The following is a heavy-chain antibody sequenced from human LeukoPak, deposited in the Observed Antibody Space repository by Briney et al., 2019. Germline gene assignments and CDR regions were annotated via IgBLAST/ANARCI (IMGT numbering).Heavy chain of an antibody. CDR3: ARDRVYVGIAAAGTAGYFQH. D-gene: IGHD6-13*01. V-gene: IGHV1-18*04. Sequence: ASVKVSCKASGYTFTSYGISWVRQAPGQGLEWMGWISAYNGNTNYAQKLQGRVTMTTDTSTSTAYMGLRSLRSDDTAVYYCARDRVYVGIAAAGTAGYFQHWGQGTLVTVSS. J-gene: IGHJ1*01. CDR2: ISAYNGNT. CDR1: GYTFTSYG.